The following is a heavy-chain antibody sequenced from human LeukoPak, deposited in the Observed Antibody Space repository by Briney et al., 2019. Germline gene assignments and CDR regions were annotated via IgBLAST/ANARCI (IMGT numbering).Heavy chain of an antibody. Sequence: GGSLRLSCAASGFTFSSYSMNWVRQAPGKGLEWVSSISSSSSYIYQADSVKGRFTISRDDAKNSLYLQMNSLRVEDTALYYCARTGIVARPTVWFDPWGQGTLVTVSS. V-gene: IGHV3-21*01. J-gene: IGHJ5*02. CDR1: GFTFSSYS. CDR2: ISSSSSYI. D-gene: IGHD6-6*01. CDR3: ARTGIVARPTVWFDP.